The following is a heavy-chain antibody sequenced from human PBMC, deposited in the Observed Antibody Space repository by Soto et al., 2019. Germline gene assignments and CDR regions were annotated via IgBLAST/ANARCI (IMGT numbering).Heavy chain of an antibody. CDR3: ARRLYGDYDY. V-gene: IGHV4-61*01. CDR2: IYYSGST. Sequence: SETLSLTCTVSGGSVSSGSYYWSWIRQPPGKGLEWMGYIYYSGSTNYNPSLQDRVTLTTDTSTSTAYMELRSLRADDTAVYYCARRLYGDYDYWGPGTLVTVSS. D-gene: IGHD4-17*01. J-gene: IGHJ4*02. CDR1: GGSVSSGSYY.